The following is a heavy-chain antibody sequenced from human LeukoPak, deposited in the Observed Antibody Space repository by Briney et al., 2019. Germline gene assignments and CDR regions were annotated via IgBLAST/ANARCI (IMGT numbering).Heavy chain of an antibody. CDR2: ISSSSSYI. V-gene: IGHV3-21*01. CDR1: GFTFSSYS. Sequence: PGGSLRLSCAASGFTFSSYSMNWVRQAPGKGLECVSSISSSSSYIYYADSVKGRFTISRDNAKNSLYLQMNSLRAEDTAVYYCATDIVVVPAALVDYWGQGTLVTVSS. CDR3: ATDIVVVPAALVDY. J-gene: IGHJ4*02. D-gene: IGHD2-2*01.